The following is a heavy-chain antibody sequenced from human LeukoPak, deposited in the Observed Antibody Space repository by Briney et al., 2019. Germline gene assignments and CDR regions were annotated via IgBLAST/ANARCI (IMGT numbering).Heavy chain of an antibody. CDR2: ISSGEST. CDR1: GFSVSANY. V-gene: IGHV3-53*05. D-gene: IGHD3-16*01. Sequence: GGSLRLSCAASGFSVSANYMTWVRQAPGKGLEWVTVISSGESTSYADSVKGRFTISRDTSKNTLYLQMNSLRSDDTAVYYCARDPAEYYDYVWGSNTSPYYYYGMDVWGQGTTVTVSS. CDR3: ARDPAEYYDYVWGSNTSPYYYYGMDV. J-gene: IGHJ6*02.